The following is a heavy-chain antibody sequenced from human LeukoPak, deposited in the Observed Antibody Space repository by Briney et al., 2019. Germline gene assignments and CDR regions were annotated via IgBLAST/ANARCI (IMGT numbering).Heavy chain of an antibody. CDR3: ARWRSGSYFDY. V-gene: IGHV3-53*01. CDR2: IYSGGST. D-gene: IGHD1-26*01. Sequence: GGSLRLSCAASGFTVSSNYMSWVRQAPGKGLEWVSVIYSGGSTYYADSVKGRFTISRDNSKNTLYLQMNSLRAEDTVVYYCARWRSGSYFDYWGQGTLVTVSS. CDR1: GFTVSSNY. J-gene: IGHJ4*02.